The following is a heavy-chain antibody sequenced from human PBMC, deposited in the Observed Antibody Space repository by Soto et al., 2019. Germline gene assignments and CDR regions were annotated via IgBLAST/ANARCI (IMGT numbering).Heavy chain of an antibody. J-gene: IGHJ6*02. V-gene: IGHV4-30-4*01. CDR3: AIRFGTA. Sequence: SETLSLTCTVSGGSISSGDYYRSWIRQPPGKGLEWIGYIYYSGTTYYNPSLKSRVTISLDTSTNRFSLKLSPVTAEYTAVYYCAIRFGTAWGQGTTVTVSS. D-gene: IGHD3-3*01. CDR2: IYYSGTT. CDR1: GGSISSGDYY.